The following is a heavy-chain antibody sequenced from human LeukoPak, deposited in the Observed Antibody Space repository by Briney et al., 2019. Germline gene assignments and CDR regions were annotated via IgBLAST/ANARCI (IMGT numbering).Heavy chain of an antibody. J-gene: IGHJ6*03. CDR1: GGSFSGYY. CDR2: INHSGST. V-gene: IGHV4-34*01. D-gene: IGHD1-1*01. Sequence: SETLSLTCAVSGGSFSGYYWSWIRQPPGKGLEWIGEINHSGSTNYNPSLKSRVTISVDTSKNQFSLKLSSVTAADTAVYYCARGRTDYYYYYMDVWGKGTTVTVSS. CDR3: ARGRTDYYYYYMDV.